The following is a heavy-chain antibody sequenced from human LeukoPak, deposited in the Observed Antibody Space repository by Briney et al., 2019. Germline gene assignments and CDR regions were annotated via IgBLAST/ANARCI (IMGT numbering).Heavy chain of an antibody. J-gene: IGHJ3*02. CDR3: AKDTVVVRGVKHDAFDI. V-gene: IGHV3-30*02. CDR2: IRYDGSNK. D-gene: IGHD3-10*01. CDR1: GFTFSSYG. Sequence: GGSLRLSCAASGFTFSSYGMHWVRQAPGKGLEWVAFIRYDGSNKYYADSVKGRFTISRDNSKNTLYLQMNSLRAEDTAVYYCAKDTVVVRGVKHDAFDIWGQGTMVTVSS.